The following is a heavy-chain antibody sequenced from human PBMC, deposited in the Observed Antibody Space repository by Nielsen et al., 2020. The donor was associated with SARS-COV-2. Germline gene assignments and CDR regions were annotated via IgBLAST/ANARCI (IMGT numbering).Heavy chain of an antibody. CDR3: ARGEGSYGYPPDY. Sequence: ASVKVSCKASGYTFTGYYMHWVRQAPGQGLEWMGRINPNSGGTNYAQKFQGRVTMTRDTSISTAHMELSRLRSDDTAVYYCARGEGSYGYPPDYWGQGTLVTVSS. CDR1: GYTFTGYY. J-gene: IGHJ4*02. V-gene: IGHV1-2*06. CDR2: INPNSGGT. D-gene: IGHD5-18*01.